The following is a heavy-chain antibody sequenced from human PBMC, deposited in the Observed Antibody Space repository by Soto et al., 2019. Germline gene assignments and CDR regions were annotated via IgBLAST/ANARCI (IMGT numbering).Heavy chain of an antibody. J-gene: IGHJ6*02. Sequence: EVQLVESGGGLAQPGGSLRLSCAASGLTFSSDWMYWVRQVPGKGLVWVSRINNDGSTTSYADSVKGRFTISRDNAKKTLSLQSNSLRAEDMSVYYCASDRILYLDVWGHGSTVTVSS. D-gene: IGHD2-15*01. V-gene: IGHV3-74*01. CDR2: INNDGSTT. CDR3: ASDRILYLDV. CDR1: GLTFSSDW.